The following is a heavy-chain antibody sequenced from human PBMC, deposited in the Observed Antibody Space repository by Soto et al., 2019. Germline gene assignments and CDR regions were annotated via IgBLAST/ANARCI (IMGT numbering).Heavy chain of an antibody. Sequence: GGSLRLSCAASGVTFSSYSMNWVRQAPGKGLEWVSSISSSSSYIYYADSVKGRFTISRDNAKNSLYLQMNSLRAEDTAVYYCASSERPSSSWYDWGQGTLVTVSS. CDR3: ASSERPSSSWYD. J-gene: IGHJ4*02. CDR1: GVTFSSYS. CDR2: ISSSSSYI. D-gene: IGHD6-13*01. V-gene: IGHV3-21*01.